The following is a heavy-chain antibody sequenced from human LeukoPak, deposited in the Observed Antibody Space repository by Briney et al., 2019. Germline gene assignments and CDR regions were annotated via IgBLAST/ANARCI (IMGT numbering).Heavy chain of an antibody. J-gene: IGHJ4*02. D-gene: IGHD4-17*01. CDR1: GFTVSTNY. Sequence: PGGSLRLSCAASGFTVSTNYMSWVRQAPGKGLEWVSVLYSGGTTSYADSVKGRFTVSRDNSKNTLYLQMNSLRAEDTAVYYCARGPLHGAFDYWGQGTLVTVSS. CDR2: LYSGGTT. V-gene: IGHV3-53*01. CDR3: ARGPLHGAFDY.